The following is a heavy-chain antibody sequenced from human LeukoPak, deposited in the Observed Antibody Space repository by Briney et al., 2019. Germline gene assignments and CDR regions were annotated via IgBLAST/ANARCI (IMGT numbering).Heavy chain of an antibody. CDR1: GGSISSYY. D-gene: IGHD3-10*01. CDR3: ARGLWFGDGNPPYFDY. J-gene: IGHJ4*02. V-gene: IGHV4-4*07. Sequence: SETLSLTCTVSGGSISSYYWSWIRQPAGKGLEWIGRIYTSGSTNYNPSLKSRVTISVDTSRNQFSLKLSSVTAADTAVYYCARGLWFGDGNPPYFDYWGQGILVTVSS. CDR2: IYTSGST.